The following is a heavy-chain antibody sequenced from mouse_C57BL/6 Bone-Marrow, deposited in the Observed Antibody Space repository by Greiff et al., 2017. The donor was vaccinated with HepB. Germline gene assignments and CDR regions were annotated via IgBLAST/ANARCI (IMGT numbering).Heavy chain of an antibody. Sequence: EVKLVESGGGLVKPGGSLKLSCAASGFTFSDYGIHWVRQAPEKGLEWVAYISSGSSTIYYADTVKGRFTISRDNAKNTLFLQMTSLRSEDTAMYYCARTMITKRYYAMDYWGQGTSVTVSS. CDR2: ISSGSSTI. CDR1: GFTFSDYG. V-gene: IGHV5-17*01. CDR3: ARTMITKRYYAMDY. D-gene: IGHD2-4*01. J-gene: IGHJ4*01.